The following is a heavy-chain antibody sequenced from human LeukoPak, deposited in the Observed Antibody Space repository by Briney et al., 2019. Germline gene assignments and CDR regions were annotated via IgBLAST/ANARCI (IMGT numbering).Heavy chain of an antibody. V-gene: IGHV3-48*03. CDR2: IISSGSTI. CDR3: TRDFLGKGSGYYNFDY. CDR1: GFIFSSYE. Sequence: PGGSLRLSCAASGFIFSSYEMNWVRQAPGKGLEWFSYIISSGSTIYYADSVKGRFTISRDNAKNTLSLQMNSLRAEDTAVYYCTRDFLGKGSGYYNFDYWGQGTLATVSS. D-gene: IGHD3-22*01. J-gene: IGHJ4*02.